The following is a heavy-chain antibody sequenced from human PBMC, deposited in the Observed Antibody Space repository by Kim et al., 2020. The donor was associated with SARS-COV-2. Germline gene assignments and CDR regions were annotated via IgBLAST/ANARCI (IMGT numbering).Heavy chain of an antibody. Sequence: GRFTISRDNSKNTLYLQMSSLSAEDTAVYYCVKDQYYDFWSGVNAYGMDVWGQGTTVTVSS. CDR3: VKDQYYDFWSGVNAYGMDV. V-gene: IGHV3-64D*06. J-gene: IGHJ6*02. D-gene: IGHD3-3*01.